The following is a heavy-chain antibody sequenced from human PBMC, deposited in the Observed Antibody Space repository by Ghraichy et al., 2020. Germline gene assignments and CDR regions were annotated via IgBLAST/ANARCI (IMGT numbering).Heavy chain of an antibody. V-gene: IGHV4-59*01. CDR1: GGSISSYY. J-gene: IGHJ6*02. D-gene: IGHD3-10*01. Sequence: SETLSLTCTVSGGSISSYYWSWIRQPPGKGLEWIGYLYYSGSTNYNPSLKSRVTISVDTSKNQFSLKLSSVTASDTAVYYCASSRMISGRGSGRDYYYYYGMDVWGQGTTVTVSS. CDR2: LYYSGST. CDR3: ASSRMISGRGSGRDYYYYYGMDV.